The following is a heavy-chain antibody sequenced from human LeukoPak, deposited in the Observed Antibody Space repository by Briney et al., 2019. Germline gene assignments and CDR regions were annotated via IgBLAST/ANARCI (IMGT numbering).Heavy chain of an antibody. Sequence: ASVKVSCKASGYTFTSYGISWVRQAPGQGLEWMGRISAYNGNTNYAQKLQGRVTMTTDTSTSTAYMELRSLRSDDTAVYYCARARGVFGVVMGVYFDYWGQGTLVTVSS. CDR1: GYTFTSYG. CDR2: ISAYNGNT. D-gene: IGHD3-3*01. CDR3: ARARGVFGVVMGVYFDY. J-gene: IGHJ4*02. V-gene: IGHV1-18*01.